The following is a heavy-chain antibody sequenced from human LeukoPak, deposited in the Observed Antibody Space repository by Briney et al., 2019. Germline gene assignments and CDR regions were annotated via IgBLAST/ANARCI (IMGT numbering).Heavy chain of an antibody. D-gene: IGHD4-17*01. Sequence: GGSLRLSCAAPGFTFSSCAMSWVCQAPGKGLEWVSLISGSGDSRYYADSVKGRFTISRDNDKNTLWLQMNSLRAEDTAVYYCAKGVTTVRIYYHGMDVWGQGTTVTVSS. J-gene: IGHJ6*02. CDR1: GFTFSSCA. CDR2: ISGSGDSR. CDR3: AKGVTTVRIYYHGMDV. V-gene: IGHV3-23*01.